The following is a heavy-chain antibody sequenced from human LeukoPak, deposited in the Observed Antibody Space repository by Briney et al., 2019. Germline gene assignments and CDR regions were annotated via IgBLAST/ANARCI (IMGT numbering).Heavy chain of an antibody. CDR1: GGSISRYY. Sequence: SETLSLTCTVSGGSISRYYWSWIRQPPGQGLEWIGYMSSSGSTNYNPSLKSRVSISVDTSKNQFSLKLSSVTAANTAVYYCARVGPYGDDTYYMDVWGKGTTVTVSS. J-gene: IGHJ6*03. CDR3: ARVGPYGDDTYYMDV. V-gene: IGHV4-4*09. CDR2: MSSSGST. D-gene: IGHD4-17*01.